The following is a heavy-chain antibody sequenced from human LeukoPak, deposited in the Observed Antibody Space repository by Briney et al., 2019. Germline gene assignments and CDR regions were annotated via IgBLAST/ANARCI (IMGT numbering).Heavy chain of an antibody. D-gene: IGHD1-26*01. J-gene: IGHJ4*02. CDR2: ISGSGAIT. Sequence: GGSLRLSCAASGFTFSSYAMSWVRQAPGKGLEWVSAISGSGAITYYADSVKGRFTISRDNSKNTLYLQMNSLRAEDTAIYYCAKDRLELLXPFDYWGQGTLVTVSS. V-gene: IGHV3-23*01. CDR1: GFTFSSYA. CDR3: AKDRLELLXPFDY.